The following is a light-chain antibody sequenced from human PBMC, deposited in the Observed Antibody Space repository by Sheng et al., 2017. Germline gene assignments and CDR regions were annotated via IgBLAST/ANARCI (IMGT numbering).Light chain of an antibody. CDR2: DAS. J-gene: IGKJ5*01. CDR1: RSISNY. Sequence: DIQMTQSPSSLSASVGDRVTITCQASRSISNYLNWYQHKPGKAPKLLIYDASNLHTGVPSKFSGSGSGTDFTLTISSLQPEDIGTFYCQQYDSPSITFGQGTRLEIK. CDR3: QQYDSPSIT. V-gene: IGKV1-33*01.